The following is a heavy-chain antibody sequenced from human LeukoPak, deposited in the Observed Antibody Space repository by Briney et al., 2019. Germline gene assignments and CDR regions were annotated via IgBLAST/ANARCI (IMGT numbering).Heavy chain of an antibody. Sequence: PSETLSLTCTVSGGSISSSSYYWGWIRQPPGKGLEWIGSIYYSGSTYYNPSLKSRVTISVDTSKNQFSLKLSSVTAADTAVYYCARDSRFLEWLPYYWGQGTLVTVSS. CDR1: GGSISSSSYY. CDR3: ARDSRFLEWLPYY. V-gene: IGHV4-39*07. D-gene: IGHD3-3*01. CDR2: IYYSGST. J-gene: IGHJ4*02.